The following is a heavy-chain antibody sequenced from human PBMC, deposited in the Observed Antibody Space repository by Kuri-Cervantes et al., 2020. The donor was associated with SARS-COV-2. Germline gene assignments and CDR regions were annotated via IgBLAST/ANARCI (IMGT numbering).Heavy chain of an antibody. V-gene: IGHV4-38-2*02. Sequence: GSLRLSCTVSGYSISSGYYWGWIRQPPGKGLEWIGSIYHSGSTYYNPSLKSRVTIPVDTSKNQFSLKLSSVTAADTAVYYCARHYYGSGSYYAVPVLWSHWGQGTLVTVSS. CDR1: GYSISSGYY. CDR3: ARHYYGSGSYYAVPVLWSH. J-gene: IGHJ4*02. CDR2: IYHSGST. D-gene: IGHD3-10*01.